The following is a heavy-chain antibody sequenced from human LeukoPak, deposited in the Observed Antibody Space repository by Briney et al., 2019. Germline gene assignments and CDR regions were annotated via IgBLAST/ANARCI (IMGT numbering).Heavy chain of an antibody. D-gene: IGHD6-13*01. CDR1: GFTFSSYA. CDR3: AKDGMSIDSSWFDY. V-gene: IGHV3-23*01. Sequence: PGGSLRLSCAASGFTFSSYAMSWVRQAPGKGLQWVSAMSASGDSTYYADSVKGRFTVSRDISTNTLYLQMNSLRVEDTAVYYCAKDGMSIDSSWFDYWGQGTLVTVSS. CDR2: MSASGDST. J-gene: IGHJ4*02.